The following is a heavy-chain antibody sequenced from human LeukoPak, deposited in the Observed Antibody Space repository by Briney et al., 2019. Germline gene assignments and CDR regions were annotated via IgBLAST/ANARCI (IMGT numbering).Heavy chain of an antibody. CDR2: IYSGGST. Sequence: PGGSLRLSCAASGFTVSSNYMSWVRQAPGKGLEWVSVIYSGGSTYYADSVKGRFTISRDNAKNTLYLQMNSLRAEDTAVYYCARGATYAYYQDYWGQGTLVTVSS. V-gene: IGHV3-53*01. J-gene: IGHJ4*02. CDR3: ARGATYAYYQDY. D-gene: IGHD1-26*01. CDR1: GFTVSSNY.